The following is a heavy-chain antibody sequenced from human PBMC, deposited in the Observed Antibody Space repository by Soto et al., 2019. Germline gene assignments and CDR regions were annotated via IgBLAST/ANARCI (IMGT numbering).Heavy chain of an antibody. CDR2: ISSSSSTI. CDR3: VRDGVYSGYDPDY. V-gene: IGHV3-48*02. CDR1: GVPFSSYS. D-gene: IGHD5-12*01. J-gene: IGHJ4*02. Sequence: GGSLRLSCAASGVPFSSYSMDWVRQAPGKGLEWVSYISSSSSTIYYADSVKGRFTISRDNAKNSLYLQMNSLRDEDTAVYYCVRDGVYSGYDPDYWGQGTLVTVSS.